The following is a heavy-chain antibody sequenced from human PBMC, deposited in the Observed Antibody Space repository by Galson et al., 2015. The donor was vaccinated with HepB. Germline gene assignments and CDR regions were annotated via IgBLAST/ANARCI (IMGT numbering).Heavy chain of an antibody. Sequence: SVKVSCKASGYTFTSYYMHWVRQAPGQGLEWMGIINPSGGSTSYAQKFQGRVTMTRDTSTSTVYMELSSLRSEDTAVYYCARDGSYYDFRSGYYYYMDVWGKGTTVTVSS. D-gene: IGHD3-3*01. CDR3: ARDGSYYDFRSGYYYYMDV. CDR1: GYTFTSYY. J-gene: IGHJ6*03. CDR2: INPSGGST. V-gene: IGHV1-46*01.